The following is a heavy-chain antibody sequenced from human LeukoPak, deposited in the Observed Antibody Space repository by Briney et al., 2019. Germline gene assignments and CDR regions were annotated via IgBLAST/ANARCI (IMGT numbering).Heavy chain of an antibody. V-gene: IGHV1-69*13. CDR2: IIPIFGTA. J-gene: IGHJ4*02. CDR1: GGTFSSYA. D-gene: IGHD3-22*01. Sequence: ASVKASCKASGGTFSSYAISWVRQAPGQGLEWMGGIIPIFGTANYAQKFQGRVTITADESTSTAYMELSSLRSEDTAVYYCARYGYYYDSSGYYYGETSYYFDYWGQGTLVTVSS. CDR3: ARYGYYYDSSGYYYGETSYYFDY.